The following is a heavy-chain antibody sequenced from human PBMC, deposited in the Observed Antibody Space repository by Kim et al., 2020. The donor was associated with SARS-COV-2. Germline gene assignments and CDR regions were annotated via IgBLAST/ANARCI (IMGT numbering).Heavy chain of an antibody. CDR3: GVTMIRGVTPPDY. J-gene: IGHJ4*02. D-gene: IGHD3-10*01. CDR1: GFTFSSYW. CDR2: ISTDGSGT. Sequence: GGSLRLSCAASGFTFSSYWMHWVRQAPGKGLVWVSHISTDGSGTTYADSVMSRFTVSRDNAKNTLYLQMNSLTAEDTAVYYCGVTMIRGVTPPDYWGQGTLVIVSS. V-gene: IGHV3-74*01.